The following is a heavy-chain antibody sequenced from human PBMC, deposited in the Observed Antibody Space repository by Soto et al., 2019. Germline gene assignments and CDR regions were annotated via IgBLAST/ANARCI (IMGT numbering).Heavy chain of an antibody. J-gene: IGHJ4*02. CDR3: ARDLWNYDILTGYYN. V-gene: IGHV3-48*01. Sequence: HPGGSLRLSCAASGFTFSSYSMNWVRQAPGKGLEWVSYISSSSTTKYYADSVKGRFTISRDNAKNSLYLQMNSLRAEDTAVYYCARDLWNYDILTGYYNWGQGTLVTVSS. CDR1: GFTFSSYS. D-gene: IGHD3-9*01. CDR2: ISSSSTTK.